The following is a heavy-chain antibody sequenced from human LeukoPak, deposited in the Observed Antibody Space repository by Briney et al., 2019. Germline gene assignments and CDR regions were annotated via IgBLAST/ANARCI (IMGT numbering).Heavy chain of an antibody. CDR1: GFTFSNYA. Sequence: GGSLRLSCAASGFTFSNYAMSWVRQAPGKGLEWVSGISGSGANTYHADSVKGRFTISRDNSKNTLYVQINSLRAEDTAVYYCATEKGDSPDYWGQGTLVTVSS. J-gene: IGHJ4*02. V-gene: IGHV3-23*01. D-gene: IGHD2-21*01. CDR2: ISGSGANT. CDR3: ATEKGDSPDY.